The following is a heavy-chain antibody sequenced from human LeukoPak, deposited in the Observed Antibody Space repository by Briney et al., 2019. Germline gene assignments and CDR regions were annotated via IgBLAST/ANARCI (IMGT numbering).Heavy chain of an antibody. J-gene: IGHJ4*02. CDR2: ISYSGST. CDR1: GGSTSNYY. CDR3: ARGVGYSSSWYDDY. V-gene: IGHV4-59*01. D-gene: IGHD6-13*01. Sequence: SETLSLTCTVSGGSTSNYYWSWIRQPPGKGLEWIGYISYSGSTNYNPSLRSRVTISVDTSKNQFSLNLRSVTAADTAVYYCARGVGYSSSWYDDYWGQGTLVTVSS.